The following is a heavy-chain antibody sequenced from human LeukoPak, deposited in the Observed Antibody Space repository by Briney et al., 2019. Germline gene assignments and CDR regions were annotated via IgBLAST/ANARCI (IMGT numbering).Heavy chain of an antibody. J-gene: IGHJ4*02. CDR2: ISANDGNT. D-gene: IGHD3-10*01. Sequence: ASVKVSCKASGYTFTSYGISWVRQAPGQGLEWMGWISANDGNTDYPQKLQGRVIMTTDTSTSTAYMELRSLRSDDTAVYYCARESHVTREDYWGREPWSPSPQ. CDR1: GYTFTSYG. V-gene: IGHV1-18*01. CDR3: ARESHVTREDY.